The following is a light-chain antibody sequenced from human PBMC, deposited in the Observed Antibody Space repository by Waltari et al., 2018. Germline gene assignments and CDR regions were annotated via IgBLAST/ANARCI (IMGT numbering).Light chain of an antibody. V-gene: IGLV3-1*01. CDR3: QAWDTISAG. CDR1: QLGNKY. J-gene: IGLJ2*01. CDR2: QDT. Sequence: SYELTQPPSVSVSPGQTASITCSGAQLGNKYVSWYQQKPGQSPVLIIYQDTKRPSGIPGRRPGSNSGNTATLTISGTQVMDEGDYYCQAWDTISAGLGGGTKLTVL.